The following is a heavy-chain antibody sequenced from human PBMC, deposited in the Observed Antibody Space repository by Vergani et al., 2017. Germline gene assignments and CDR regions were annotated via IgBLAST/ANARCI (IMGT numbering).Heavy chain of an antibody. CDR2: TWYDGNNK. CDR1: GCTFTQYG. D-gene: IGHD1-14*01. Sequence: QVQLVESGGGVVQPGRSLRLSCAASGCTFTQYGMHWVRQAPGKGLEWVAVTWYDGNNKQYADSVKGLFTISRDNSKSTMYLQMNSLRDEDTGVYYCARDLRLLYNRFDPWGQGTLVTVSS. V-gene: IGHV3-33*01. CDR3: ARDLRLLYNRFDP. J-gene: IGHJ5*02.